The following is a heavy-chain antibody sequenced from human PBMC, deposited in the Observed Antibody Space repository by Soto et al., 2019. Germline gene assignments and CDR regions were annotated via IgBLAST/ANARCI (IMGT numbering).Heavy chain of an antibody. CDR1: GFTFSNYY. J-gene: IGHJ4*02. CDR3: VSAGGDGFVVVPVADY. Sequence: QVQLVESGGGLVKPGGSLRLSCAASGFTFSNYYMSWIRQAPGKGLEWVAYISSSGSSIYYADSVKGRFTISRDNAKNSLYLQMNSLRAEDAAVYYCVSAGGDGFVVVPVADYWGQGTLVTVSS. CDR2: ISSSGSSI. D-gene: IGHD2-2*01. V-gene: IGHV3-11*01.